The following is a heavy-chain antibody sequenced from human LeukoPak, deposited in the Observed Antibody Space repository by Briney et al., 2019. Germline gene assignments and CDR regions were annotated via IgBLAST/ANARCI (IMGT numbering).Heavy chain of an antibody. V-gene: IGHV4-59*01. CDR3: AREGYSNYCFDY. CDR2: IYYSGST. D-gene: IGHD4-11*01. CDR1: GGSISSYY. J-gene: IGHJ4*02. Sequence: SETLSLTCTVSGGSISSYYWSWIRQPPGKGLEWIGYIYYSGSTNYNPSLKSRVTISVDTSKNQFSLKLSSVTAADTAVYYCAREGYSNYCFDYWGQGTLVTVSS.